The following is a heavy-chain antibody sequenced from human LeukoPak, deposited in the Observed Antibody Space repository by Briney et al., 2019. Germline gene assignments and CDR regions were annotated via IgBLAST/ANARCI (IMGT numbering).Heavy chain of an antibody. J-gene: IGHJ4*02. Sequence: QPGGSLRLSCAASGFTLRSSAMSWVRQAPGKGLEWVSAISGDGGTISYAASVRGRFTISRDNAKNTLFPQMSSLRAGDTALYYCAKELYGNPSGYWGQGTRVTVSS. CDR3: AKELYGNPSGY. CDR2: ISGDGGTI. V-gene: IGHV3-23*01. CDR1: GFTLRSSA. D-gene: IGHD2-8*01.